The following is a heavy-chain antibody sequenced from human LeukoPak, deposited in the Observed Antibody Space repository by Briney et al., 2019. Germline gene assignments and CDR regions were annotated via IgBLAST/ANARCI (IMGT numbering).Heavy chain of an antibody. CDR1: GYTFTGYY. J-gene: IGHJ4*02. V-gene: IGHV1-2*02. CDR3: ARTGMGYAHYYFDY. Sequence: ASVKVSCKASGYTFTGYYMHWVRQAPGQGLEWMGWINPNSGGTNYAQKLQGRVTMTRDTSISTAYMELSRLRSDDTAVYYCARTGMGYAHYYFDYWGQGTLVTVSS. D-gene: IGHD5-12*01. CDR2: INPNSGGT.